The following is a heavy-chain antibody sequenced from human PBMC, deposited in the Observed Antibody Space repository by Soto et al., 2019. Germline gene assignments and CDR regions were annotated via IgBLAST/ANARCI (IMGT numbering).Heavy chain of an antibody. J-gene: IGHJ6*02. CDR3: AADLGIAAAGAIGVMDV. CDR1: GFTFTSSA. D-gene: IGHD6-13*01. V-gene: IGHV1-58*01. CDR2: IVVGSGNT. Sequence: SVKVSCKASGFTFTSSAVQWVRQARGQRLEWIGWIVVGSGNTSYAQKFQERVTITRDMSTSTAYMELSSLRSEVTAVYYCAADLGIAAAGAIGVMDVWGQGTTVTVSS.